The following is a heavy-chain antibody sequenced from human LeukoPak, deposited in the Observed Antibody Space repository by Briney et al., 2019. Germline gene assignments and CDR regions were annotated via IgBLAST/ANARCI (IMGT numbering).Heavy chain of an antibody. V-gene: IGHV4-34*01. CDR1: GGSFSGYY. CDR3: AREGSIAVAGTV. D-gene: IGHD6-19*01. J-gene: IGHJ4*02. CDR2: INHSGST. Sequence: PSETLSLTCAVYGGSFSGYYWSWIRQPPGKGLEWIGEINHSGSTNYNPSLKSRVTISVDTSKNQFSLKLSSVTATDTAVYYCAREGSIAVAGTVWGQGTLVTVSS.